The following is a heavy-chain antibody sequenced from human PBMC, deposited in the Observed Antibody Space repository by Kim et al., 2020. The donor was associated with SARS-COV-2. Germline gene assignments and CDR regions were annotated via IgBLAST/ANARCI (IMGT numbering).Heavy chain of an antibody. Sequence: SETLSLTCTVSGGSISSYYWSWIRQPPGQGLEWIGFIYDTGRTDYNPSLKSRVTISVYTSKKQFSLKMSSLTAADTAVYYCARRDSSNWYFDYWGLGTLV. CDR2: IYDTGRT. J-gene: IGHJ4*02. D-gene: IGHD3-22*01. CDR1: GGSISSYY. CDR3: ARRDSSNWYFDY. V-gene: IGHV4-59*08.